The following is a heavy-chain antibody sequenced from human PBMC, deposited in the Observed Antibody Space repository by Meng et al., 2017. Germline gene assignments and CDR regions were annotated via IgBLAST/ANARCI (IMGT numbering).Heavy chain of an antibody. CDR3: ASMGY. D-gene: IGHD3-10*01. V-gene: IGHV3-30*01. Sequence: QVQLVESGVGVVRPGRSLRLSCAASGFTFSSYAMHWVRQAPGKGLEWVAVISYDGSNKYYADSVKGRFTISRDNSKNTLYLQMNSLRAEDTAVYYCASMGYWGQGTLVTVSS. CDR2: ISYDGSNK. CDR1: GFTFSSYA. J-gene: IGHJ4*02.